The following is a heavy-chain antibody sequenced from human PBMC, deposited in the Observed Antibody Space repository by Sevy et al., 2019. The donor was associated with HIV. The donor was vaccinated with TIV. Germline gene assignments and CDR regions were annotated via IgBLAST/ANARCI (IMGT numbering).Heavy chain of an antibody. CDR1: GYSFTSHW. CDR2: IFPDDSET. Sequence: GESLKISCKGSGYSFTSHWIGWVRNMPGKGLEWMGIIFPDDSETRYSPSFQGQVTFSADKSINTAYLQWGSLKASDTAMYYCATSRSGYFDSSGYYIYWGQGTLVTVSS. CDR3: ATSRSGYFDSSGYYIY. D-gene: IGHD3-22*01. J-gene: IGHJ4*02. V-gene: IGHV5-51*01.